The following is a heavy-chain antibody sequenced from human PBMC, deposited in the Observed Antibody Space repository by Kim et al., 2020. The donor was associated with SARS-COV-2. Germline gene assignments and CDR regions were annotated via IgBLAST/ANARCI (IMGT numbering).Heavy chain of an antibody. V-gene: IGHV3-23*01. Sequence: GRFTISRDHSKNTLYLQMNSLRAEDTAVYYCAKDSGYSGYDAKYNWFDPWGQGTLVTVSS. D-gene: IGHD5-12*01. J-gene: IGHJ5*02. CDR3: AKDSGYSGYDAKYNWFDP.